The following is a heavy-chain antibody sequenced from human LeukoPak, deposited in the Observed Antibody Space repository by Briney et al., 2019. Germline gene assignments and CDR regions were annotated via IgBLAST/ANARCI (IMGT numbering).Heavy chain of an antibody. D-gene: IGHD3-22*01. CDR2: IIPIFGTA. CDR3: ARDPGITMIVDRPPHDAFDI. V-gene: IGHV1-69*05. J-gene: IGHJ3*02. Sequence: SVKVSCKASGGTFSSYAISWVRQAPGQGLEWMGGIIPIFGTANYAQKFQGRVTITTDESTSTAYMELSSLRSEDTAVYYCARDPGITMIVDRPPHDAFDIWGQGTMVTVSS. CDR1: GGTFSSYA.